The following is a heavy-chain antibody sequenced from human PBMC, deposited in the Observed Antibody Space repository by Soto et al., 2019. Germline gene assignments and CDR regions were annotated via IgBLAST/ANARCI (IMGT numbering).Heavy chain of an antibody. CDR3: ARAQYYEFWSTYYTYYYYGMDV. Sequence: QVQLVQSGAEMKKPGSSVTVSCKASGGTFSSYAISWVRHAPGQGLEWMGGIIPILGTTNYALKFQGRVTITADESTSTAYMALSSLRSEDTAVYYCARAQYYEFWSTYYTYYYYGMDVWGQGTTVTVSS. CDR2: IIPILGTT. D-gene: IGHD3-3*01. J-gene: IGHJ6*02. CDR1: GGTFSSYA. V-gene: IGHV1-69*01.